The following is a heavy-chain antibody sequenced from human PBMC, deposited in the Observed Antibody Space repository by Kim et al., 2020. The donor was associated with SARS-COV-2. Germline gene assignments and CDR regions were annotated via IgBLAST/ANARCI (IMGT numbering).Heavy chain of an antibody. CDR3: ARGEEDNWFDP. J-gene: IGHJ5*02. D-gene: IGHD1-26*01. V-gene: IGHV3-21*01. CDR2: I. Sequence: IYYADSVKGRFTISRDNAKNSLYLQMNSLRAEDTAVYYCARGEEDNWFDPWGQGTLVTVSS.